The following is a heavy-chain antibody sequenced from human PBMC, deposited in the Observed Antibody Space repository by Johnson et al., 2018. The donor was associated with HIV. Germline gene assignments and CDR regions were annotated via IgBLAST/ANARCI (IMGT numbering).Heavy chain of an antibody. CDR2: ISWNKGYI. Sequence: VQLVESGGGSVQPGRSLRLSCAASGFTFDEYAMHWVRQVPGKGLEWVSGISWNKGYIGYADSVKGRFTISRDNAKNSMYLQMNSLRAEDTALYYCAKTFGHSYDFCVWCQGSMVNAS. V-gene: IGHV3-9*01. J-gene: IGHJ3*01. D-gene: IGHD3-16*01. CDR1: GFTFDEYA. CDR3: AKTFGHSYDFCV.